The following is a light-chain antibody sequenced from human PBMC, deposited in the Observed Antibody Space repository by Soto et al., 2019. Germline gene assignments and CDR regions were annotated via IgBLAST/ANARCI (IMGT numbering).Light chain of an antibody. CDR2: KAF. CDR3: QQYNSYPWT. Sequence: DIQMTQSPSTLSASVGDTVTITCRASQSFTSWLAWYQQKPGKAPKLLIYKAFSLQSGVPSRFSGSGYGTDFTLTISSLQPEDFATYYCQQYNSYPWTFGQGTKVEIK. CDR1: QSFTSW. J-gene: IGKJ1*01. V-gene: IGKV1-5*03.